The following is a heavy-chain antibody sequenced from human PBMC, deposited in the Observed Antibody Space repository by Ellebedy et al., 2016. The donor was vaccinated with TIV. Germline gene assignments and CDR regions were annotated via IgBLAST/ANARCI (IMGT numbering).Heavy chain of an antibody. D-gene: IGHD2-2*01. Sequence: GESLKISCAASGFTFSDYYMSWIRQAPGKGLEWVSYISSSSSYIYYADSVKGRFTISRDNAKNSLYLQMNSLRAEDTAVYYCARSIWGAAMVYFDYWGQGTLVTVSS. CDR1: GFTFSDYY. J-gene: IGHJ4*02. CDR2: ISSSSSYI. V-gene: IGHV3-11*06. CDR3: ARSIWGAAMVYFDY.